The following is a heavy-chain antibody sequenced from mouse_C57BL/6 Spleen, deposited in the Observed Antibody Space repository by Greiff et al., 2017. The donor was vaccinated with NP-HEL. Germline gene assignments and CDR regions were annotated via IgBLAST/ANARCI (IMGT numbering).Heavy chain of an antibody. J-gene: IGHJ2*01. CDR3: ARPSGSSYFDY. Sequence: EVKVEESGGGLVKPGGSLKLSCAASGFTFSDYGMHWVRQAPEKGLEWVAYISSGSSTIYYADTVKGRFTISRDNAKNTLFLQMTSLRSEDTAMYYCARPSGSSYFDYWGQGTTLTVSS. V-gene: IGHV5-17*01. D-gene: IGHD1-1*01. CDR2: ISSGSSTI. CDR1: GFTFSDYG.